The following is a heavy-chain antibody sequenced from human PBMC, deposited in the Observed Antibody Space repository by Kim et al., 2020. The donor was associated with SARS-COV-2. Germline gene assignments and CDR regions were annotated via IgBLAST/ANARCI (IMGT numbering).Heavy chain of an antibody. J-gene: IGHJ4*02. D-gene: IGHD3-22*01. CDR3: ARAPRGYYDSSGYPPSPIDY. V-gene: IGHV3-48*03. Sequence: FTISRDNAKNSLYLQMNSLRAEDTAVYYCARAPRGYYDSSGYPPSPIDYWGQGTLVTVSS.